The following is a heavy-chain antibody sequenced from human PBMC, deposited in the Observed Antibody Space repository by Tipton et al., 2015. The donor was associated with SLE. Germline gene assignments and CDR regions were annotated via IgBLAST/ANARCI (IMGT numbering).Heavy chain of an antibody. V-gene: IGHV3-74*01. CDR3: ARDRGARIVFDY. Sequence: GSLRLSCAASGFTFSSYWMHWVRQAPGKGLVWVSRINSDGSSTSYADSVKGRFTISRDNAKNSLYLQMNSLRAEDTAVYYCARDRGARIVFDYWGQGTLVTVSS. CDR1: GFTFSSYW. D-gene: IGHD1-26*01. CDR2: INSDGSST. J-gene: IGHJ4*02.